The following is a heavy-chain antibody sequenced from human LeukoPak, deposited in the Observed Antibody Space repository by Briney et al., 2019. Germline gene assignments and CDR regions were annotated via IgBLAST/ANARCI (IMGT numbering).Heavy chain of an antibody. CDR3: ARHEGSYYDKSGYTFDR. V-gene: IGHV4-39*01. CDR1: GGSVNRGSFY. Sequence: SETLSLTCTVSGGSVNRGSFYWAWVRQPPGKGLEWIGGIHHSGNTYYSPSLKSRITISIDTSQNQFSLNLSSVTATDRAVYYCARHEGSYYDKSGYTFDRWGQGTLVIVSS. D-gene: IGHD3-22*01. CDR2: IHHSGNT. J-gene: IGHJ4*02.